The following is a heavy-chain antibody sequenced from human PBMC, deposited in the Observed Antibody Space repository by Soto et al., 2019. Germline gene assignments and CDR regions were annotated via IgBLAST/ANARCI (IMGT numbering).Heavy chain of an antibody. CDR1: GGSFSSYY. D-gene: IGHD3-10*01. CDR3: ARQDLVVRGVVITPINWFDP. V-gene: IGHV4-59*08. CDR2: IYYIGNT. J-gene: IGHJ5*02. Sequence: SETLSLTCTVSGGSFSSYYWSWLRQPPGKGLEWIGYIYYIGNTNYNPSLRGRVTMSVDASKNEFSLQLTSVTAADTAVYYCARQDLVVRGVVITPINWFDPWGPGTLVTVSS.